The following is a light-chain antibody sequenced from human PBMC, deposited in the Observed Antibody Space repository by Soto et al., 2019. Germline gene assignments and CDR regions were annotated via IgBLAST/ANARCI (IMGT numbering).Light chain of an antibody. CDR1: QSVSSY. V-gene: IGKV3-11*01. CDR3: QQRSNWPPYT. J-gene: IGKJ2*01. CDR2: DAS. Sequence: EIVLTQSPATLSLSPGERATLSCRASQSVSSYLAWYQQKPGQAPRLLIYDASNRATGIPARFSGSGSGTDFILTISSLEPGDFAVYYCQQRSNWPPYTFGQGTKLEIK.